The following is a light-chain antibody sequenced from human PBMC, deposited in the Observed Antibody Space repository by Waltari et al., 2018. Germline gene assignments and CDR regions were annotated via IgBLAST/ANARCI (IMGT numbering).Light chain of an antibody. J-gene: IGKJ1*01. CDR2: SAS. Sequence: DIQMTQSPSPLSASVGDTVTITCRASQGISSYLAWYQQKPGKAPKRLIYSASTLYSGVPSRFSGTGSGTDFTLTISSLQPEDFATYYCQQHSSHPWTFGQGTKVEIK. CDR3: QQHSSHPWT. CDR1: QGISSY. V-gene: IGKV1-16*01.